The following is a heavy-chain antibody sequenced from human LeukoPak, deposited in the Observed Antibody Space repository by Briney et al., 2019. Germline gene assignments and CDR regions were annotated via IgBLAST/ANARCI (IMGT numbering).Heavy chain of an antibody. D-gene: IGHD2-21*01. V-gene: IGHV3-30*02. J-gene: IGHJ4*02. CDR3: AKLYCGGDCYSVYFDY. CDR2: IRYDGSNK. Sequence: GGSLRLSCAASGFTFSSYGMHWVRQAPGKGLEWVAFIRYDGSNKYYADSVKGRFTISRDNSKNTLYLQMNSLRAEDTAVYYCAKLYCGGDCYSVYFDYWGQGTLVTVSS. CDR1: GFTFSSYG.